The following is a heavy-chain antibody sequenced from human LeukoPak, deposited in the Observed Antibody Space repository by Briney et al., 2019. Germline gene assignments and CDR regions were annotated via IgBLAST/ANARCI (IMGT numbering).Heavy chain of an antibody. CDR1: GGTFSSYA. J-gene: IGHJ6*02. V-gene: IGHV1-69*13. CDR2: IIPIFGTA. CDR3: ARAELEIYYDSSDYGMDV. D-gene: IGHD3-22*01. Sequence: SVTVSCTASGGTFSSYAISWVRQAPGQGLEWMGGIIPIFGTANYAQKFQGRVTITADESTSTAYMELSSLRSEDTAVYYCARAELEIYYDSSDYGMDVWGQGTTVTVSS.